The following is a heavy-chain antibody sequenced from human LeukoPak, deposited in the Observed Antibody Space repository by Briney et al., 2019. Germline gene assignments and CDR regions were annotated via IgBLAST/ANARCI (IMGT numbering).Heavy chain of an antibody. CDR3: AREVATTGKPFDY. CDR1: GFTLSSNW. D-gene: IGHD5-12*01. CDR2: TNKDGSST. J-gene: IGHJ4*02. V-gene: IGHV3-74*01. Sequence: GGSLRLSCAASGFTLSSNWMHWVRQAPGKGLEWVSRTNKDGSSTDYRGSVRGRFTISRDNAKNTLYLQMSSLRGEDTAVYYCAREVATTGKPFDYGGQGPWVTVSS.